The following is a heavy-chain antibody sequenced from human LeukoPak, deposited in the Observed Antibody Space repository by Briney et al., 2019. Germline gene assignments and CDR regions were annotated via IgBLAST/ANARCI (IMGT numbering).Heavy chain of an antibody. CDR2: IVVGSGNT. J-gene: IGHJ4*02. D-gene: IGHD3-10*01. CDR1: GFTFTSSA. Sequence: ASVKVSCKASGFTFTSSAMQWVRQARGQRLEWIGWIVVGSGNTNYAQKFQERVTITRDMSTSTAYMELSSLRSEDTAVYYCARTPSYYGSGSYLVLDYWGQGTLVTVSS. V-gene: IGHV1-58*02. CDR3: ARTPSYYGSGSYLVLDY.